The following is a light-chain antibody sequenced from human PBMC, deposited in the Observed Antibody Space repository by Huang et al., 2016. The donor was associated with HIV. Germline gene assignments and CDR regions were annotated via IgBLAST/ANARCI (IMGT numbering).Light chain of an antibody. CDR2: GTA. Sequence: DIVLTQSPGTLSLSPGKGATLSCRASQRGSTYYLGWFQQKPGQAPRLLLYGTATRATGRPDGFSGGGSGTDVSLHTSRRGPEDFAVYYCHHYGGSSWTFGPGTKVEI. CDR1: QRGSTYY. V-gene: IGKV3-20*01. J-gene: IGKJ1*01. CDR3: HHYGGSSWT.